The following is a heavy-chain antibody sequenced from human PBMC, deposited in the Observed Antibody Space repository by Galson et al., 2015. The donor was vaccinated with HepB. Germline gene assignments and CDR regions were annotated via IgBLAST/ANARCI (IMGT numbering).Heavy chain of an antibody. Sequence: SVKVSCKASGYTFTSYGISWVRQAPGQGLEWMGWISAYNGNTNYAQKLQGRVTMTTDTSTSTAYMELRSLRSDDTAVYYCARDHEYYDSSGYPFDYWGQGTLVTVSS. CDR2: ISAYNGNT. D-gene: IGHD3-22*01. CDR1: GYTFTSYG. V-gene: IGHV1-18*04. CDR3: ARDHEYYDSSGYPFDY. J-gene: IGHJ4*02.